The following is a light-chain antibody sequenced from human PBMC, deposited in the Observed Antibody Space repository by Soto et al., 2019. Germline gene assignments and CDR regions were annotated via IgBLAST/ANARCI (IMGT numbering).Light chain of an antibody. V-gene: IGLV1-51*01. J-gene: IGLJ1*01. CDR3: GTWDSSLSAYV. CDR2: DNN. Sequence: QSVLTQPPSGSAAPGQKVTISCSGSSSNIGNNYVSWYQQLPGTAPKLLIYDNNKRPSGIPDRFSGSKSGTSATLGITGLQTGDEADYYCGTWDSSLSAYVFGPGTKVTVL. CDR1: SSNIGNNY.